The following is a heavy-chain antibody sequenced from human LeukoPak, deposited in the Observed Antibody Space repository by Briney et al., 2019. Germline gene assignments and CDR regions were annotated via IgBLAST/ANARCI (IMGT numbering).Heavy chain of an antibody. D-gene: IGHD2-15*01. J-gene: IGHJ3*02. CDR3: ARLRRVANDAFDI. V-gene: IGHV5-51*01. CDR1: GYSLTSYW. Sequence: GGSLRLSCKGSGYSLTSYWIGWVRQMPGKGLEWMGIIYPGDSDTRYSPSFQGQVTISADKSISTAYLQWSSLKASDTAMYYCARLRRVANDAFDIWGQGTMVTVSS. CDR2: IYPGDSDT.